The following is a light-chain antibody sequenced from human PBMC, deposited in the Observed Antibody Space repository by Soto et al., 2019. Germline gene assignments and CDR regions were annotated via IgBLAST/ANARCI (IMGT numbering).Light chain of an antibody. Sequence: EIVMTQSPATLSVSPGERAALSCRASQSVSGNLAWYQQTPGQAPRLLIYGASTRATGIPARFSGSGFGTEFTLTISSLKSEDFAVYYCQQYNNYPPTFGGGTKVEIK. V-gene: IGKV3-15*01. J-gene: IGKJ4*01. CDR3: QQYNNYPPT. CDR2: GAS. CDR1: QSVSGN.